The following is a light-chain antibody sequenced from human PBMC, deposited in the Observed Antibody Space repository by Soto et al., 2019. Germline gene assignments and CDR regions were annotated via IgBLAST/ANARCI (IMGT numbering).Light chain of an antibody. Sequence: QSVLTQPRSVSGSPGQSVTLSCTGTSSVVGGYHYVSWYQHHPGKAPKIIIYDVNKRPSGVPDRFSGSKSGNTASLTISGLQTEDEADYYCCSYAGSYTLVFGGGTKVTVL. J-gene: IGLJ2*01. CDR1: SSVVGGYHY. CDR2: DVN. CDR3: CSYAGSYTLV. V-gene: IGLV2-11*01.